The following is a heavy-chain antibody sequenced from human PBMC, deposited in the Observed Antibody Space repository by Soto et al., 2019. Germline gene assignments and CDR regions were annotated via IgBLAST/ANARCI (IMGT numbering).Heavy chain of an antibody. V-gene: IGHV4-4*07. D-gene: IGHD2-15*01. CDR2: IYTSGST. CDR3: AKEGNGGSSLDS. CDR1: GDSMTKYY. J-gene: IGHJ5*01. Sequence: SETLSLTCTVSGDSMTKYYWSWIRQSAGKGLEWIGRIYTSGSTNYNPSLKSRVTMSIDTSNKHFSLSLKSVTAADTAVYYCAKEGNGGSSLDSWGQGTLVTVSS.